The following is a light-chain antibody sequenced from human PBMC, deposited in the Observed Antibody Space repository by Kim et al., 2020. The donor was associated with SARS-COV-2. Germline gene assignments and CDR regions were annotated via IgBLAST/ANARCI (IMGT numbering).Light chain of an antibody. CDR1: SDINVNTYN. CDR2: FKSSSNN. J-gene: IGLJ3*02. Sequence: FTCTLPSDINVNTYNIYWYQLKPGSLPHYLLRFKSSSNNQQGSGVPCLFSGSKDASTNAGLLLISGLQSEDEADYYCAIWYSNTWVFGGGTQLTVL. CDR3: AIWYSNTWV. V-gene: IGLV5-39*01.